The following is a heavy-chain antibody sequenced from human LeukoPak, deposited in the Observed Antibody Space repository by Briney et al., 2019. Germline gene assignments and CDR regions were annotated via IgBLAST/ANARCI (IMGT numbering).Heavy chain of an antibody. V-gene: IGHV3-23*01. D-gene: IGHD3-22*01. J-gene: IGHJ3*02. Sequence: GGSLRLSCAASGFTFSSDAMSWVRQAPGKGLEWVSVISGGGGTTYYSDSVKGRFTISRDNSKNTLYLQMNSLRAEDTAVYYCARSTNSITMIVVVTRGAFDIWGQGTMVTVSS. CDR3: ARSTNSITMIVVVTRGAFDI. CDR2: ISGGGGTT. CDR1: GFTFSSDA.